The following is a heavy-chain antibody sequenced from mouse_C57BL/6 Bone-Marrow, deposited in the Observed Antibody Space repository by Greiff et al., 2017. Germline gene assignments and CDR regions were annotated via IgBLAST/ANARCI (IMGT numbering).Heavy chain of an antibody. Sequence: EVKLVESGGGLVQPGGSMKLSCVASGFTFSNYWMNWVRQSPEKGLEWVAQIRLKSDNYATHYAESVKGRFTISREDSKNSVYLQMNNIRAEDTAMYYCTCHYYSNYVVDFWGQGTTLTVSS. CDR2: IRLKSDNYAT. J-gene: IGHJ2*01. V-gene: IGHV6-3*01. CDR3: TCHYYSNYVVDF. D-gene: IGHD2-5*01. CDR1: GFTFSNYW.